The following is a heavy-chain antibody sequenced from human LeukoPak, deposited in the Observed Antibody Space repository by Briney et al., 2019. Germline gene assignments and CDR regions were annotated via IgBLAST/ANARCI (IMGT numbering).Heavy chain of an antibody. CDR3: AREHYDFWSGALNWFDP. D-gene: IGHD3-3*01. CDR2: IWYDGSNK. J-gene: IGHJ5*02. Sequence: PGRSLRLSCAASGFTFSSYGMHWVRQAPGKGLEWVAVIWYDGSNKYYADSVKGRFTISRDNSKNTLYLQMNSLRAEDTAVYCCAREHYDFWSGALNWFDPWGQGTLVTVSS. V-gene: IGHV3-33*01. CDR1: GFTFSSYG.